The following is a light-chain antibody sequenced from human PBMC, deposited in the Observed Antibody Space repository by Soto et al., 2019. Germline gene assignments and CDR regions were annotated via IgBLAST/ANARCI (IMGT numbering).Light chain of an antibody. V-gene: IGKV3-11*01. CDR2: DAS. CDR3: QQRGEWPPGAT. J-gene: IGKJ5*01. Sequence: EIVLTQSPATLSLSPGERATLSCRASQSVSSSYLAWYQQKPGQAPRLLIYDASNRATGIPARFSGSGSGTDFTLTISSLEPEDFTVYYCQQRGEWPPGATFGQGTRLEIK. CDR1: QSVSSSY.